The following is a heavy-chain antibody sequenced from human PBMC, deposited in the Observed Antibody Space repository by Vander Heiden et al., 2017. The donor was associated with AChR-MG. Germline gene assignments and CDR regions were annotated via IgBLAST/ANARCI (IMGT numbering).Heavy chain of an antibody. V-gene: IGHV3-7*01. CDR1: GFTFSSYG. J-gene: IGHJ6*03. CDR2: IKQDGSEK. D-gene: IGHD3-3*01. CDR3: ARDRYDDFWSGYYLLGGYMDV. Sequence: EVQLVESGGGLVQPGGSLSLSCSASGFTFSSYGMRWVRQAPGKGLEWVANIKQDGSEKYYVDSVKGRFTISRDNAKNSLYLQMNSLRAEDTAVYYCARDRYDDFWSGYYLLGGYMDVWGKGTTVTVSS.